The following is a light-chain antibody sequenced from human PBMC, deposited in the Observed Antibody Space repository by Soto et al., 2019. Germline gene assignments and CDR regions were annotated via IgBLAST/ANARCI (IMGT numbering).Light chain of an antibody. J-gene: IGKJ2*03. V-gene: IGKV3-11*01. CDR3: QHAYVAPYS. CDR2: DAS. Sequence: EIVLTQSPATLSLSPGERATLSCRASQSVSSYLAWYQQKPGQAPRLLIYDASNRATGIPARFSGSGSGTDFTLTIRSLQPEDFATYYCQHAYVAPYSFGQGTKVDI. CDR1: QSVSSY.